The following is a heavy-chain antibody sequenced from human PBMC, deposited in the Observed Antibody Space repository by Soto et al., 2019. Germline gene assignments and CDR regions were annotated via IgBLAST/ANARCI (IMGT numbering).Heavy chain of an antibody. CDR2: FDPEDGET. V-gene: IGHV1-24*01. CDR1: GYTLTELS. J-gene: IGHJ4*02. D-gene: IGHD7-27*01. CDR3: ATALTGDSPYFDY. Sequence: ASVKVSCKVSGYTLTELSMHWVRQAPGKGLEWMGGFDPEDGETISAQKFQGRITMTEDTSPDTAYMELSSLRSEDTAVYYCATALTGDSPYFDYWGQGTLVTVSS.